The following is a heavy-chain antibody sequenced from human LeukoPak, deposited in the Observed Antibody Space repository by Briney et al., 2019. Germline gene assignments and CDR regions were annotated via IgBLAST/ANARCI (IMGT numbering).Heavy chain of an antibody. CDR1: DGSISSYY. J-gene: IGHJ6*02. V-gene: IGHV4-59*01. CDR3: AGDGIRYCSGGSCYELRDYYGMDV. D-gene: IGHD2-15*01. CDR2: IYYSEST. Sequence: PSETLSLTCTAPDGSISSYYWSWIRPPPGKGLNSIRYIYYSESTNYNPSLKSRVTISVDTSNNQFSLKLSSVTAADTAVYFQAGDGIRYCSGGSCYELRDYYGMDVWGQGTTVTVSS.